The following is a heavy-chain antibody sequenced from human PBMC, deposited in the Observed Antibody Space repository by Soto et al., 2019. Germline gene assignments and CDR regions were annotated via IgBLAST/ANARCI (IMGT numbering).Heavy chain of an antibody. CDR1: GDSVSNYY. Sequence: SETLSLTCSVSGDSVSNYYWTWIRQPPGKGLECLGYVFDSGSTYYNPSLKSRVTISVDTSKNQFSLKLSSVTAADTAVYYCARHQWFGIKAPFDYWGQGTLVTVSS. CDR3: ARHQWFGIKAPFDY. D-gene: IGHD3-10*01. V-gene: IGHV4-59*08. J-gene: IGHJ4*02. CDR2: VFDSGST.